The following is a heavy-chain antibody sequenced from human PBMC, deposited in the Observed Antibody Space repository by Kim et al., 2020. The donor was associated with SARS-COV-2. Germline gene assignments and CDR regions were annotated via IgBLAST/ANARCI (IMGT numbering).Heavy chain of an antibody. CDR3: ARQCGSSSAWYDF. D-gene: IGHD6-19*01. Sequence: HPALKSRVTISVDTAKNPFAPKLSPVTAADTAVYYCARQCGSSSAWYDFWGQGTLVTVSS. J-gene: IGHJ5*01. V-gene: IGHV4-39*01.